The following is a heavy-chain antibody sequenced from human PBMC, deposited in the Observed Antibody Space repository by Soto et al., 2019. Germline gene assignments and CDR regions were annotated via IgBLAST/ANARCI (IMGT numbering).Heavy chain of an antibody. CDR2: IWYDGSNK. D-gene: IGHD3-10*01. CDR1: GFTFSSYG. V-gene: IGHV3-33*01. J-gene: IGHJ4*02. CDR3: ARGAPSIITMVRGVIINYFDY. Sequence: GGSLRLSCAASGFTFSSYGMHWVRQAPGKGLEWVAVIWYDGSNKYYADSVKGRFTISRDNSKNTLYLQMNSLRAEDTAVYYCARGAPSIITMVRGVIINYFDYWGQGTLVTVSS.